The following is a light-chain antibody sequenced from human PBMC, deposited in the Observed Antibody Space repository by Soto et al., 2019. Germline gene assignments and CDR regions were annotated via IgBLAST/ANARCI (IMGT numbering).Light chain of an antibody. Sequence: QSVLTQPASVSGSPGQSITISCTGTSSDVGGYNFVSWYQQHPGKAPKLMIYDVSNRPSGVSNRFSGSKSANTASLTISDLQAEDEADYYCSSYTSSSTLVFGTGTKVTVL. CDR3: SSYTSSSTLV. J-gene: IGLJ1*01. V-gene: IGLV2-14*01. CDR1: SSDVGGYNF. CDR2: DVS.